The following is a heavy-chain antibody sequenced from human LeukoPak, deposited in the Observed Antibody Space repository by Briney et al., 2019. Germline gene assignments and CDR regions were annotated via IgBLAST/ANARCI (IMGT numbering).Heavy chain of an antibody. CDR2: IYYSGST. D-gene: IGHD5-18*01. CDR3: ARVGCSYGSYYYYYMDV. V-gene: IGHV4-30-4*08. CDR1: GGSISSGDYY. Sequence: SRTLSLTCTVSGGSISSGDYYWSWIRQPPGKGLEWIGYIYYSGSTYYNPSLKSRVTISVDTSKNQFSLKLSSVTAADTAVYYCARVGCSYGSYYYYYMDVWGKGTTVTVSS. J-gene: IGHJ6*03.